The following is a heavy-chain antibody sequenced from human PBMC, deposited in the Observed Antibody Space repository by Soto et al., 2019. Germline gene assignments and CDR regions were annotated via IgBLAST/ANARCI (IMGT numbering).Heavy chain of an antibody. J-gene: IGHJ6*02. CDR1: GFTFDDYA. V-gene: IGHV3-43*02. Sequence: GGSLRLSCAASGFTFDDYAMHWVRQAPGKGLEWVSLISGDGGSTYYADSVKGRFTIPRDNSKNSLYLQMNSLRTEDTALYYCAKDVGRVTTSYYYGMDVWGQGTTVTVSS. D-gene: IGHD4-17*01. CDR3: AKDVGRVTTSYYYGMDV. CDR2: ISGDGGST.